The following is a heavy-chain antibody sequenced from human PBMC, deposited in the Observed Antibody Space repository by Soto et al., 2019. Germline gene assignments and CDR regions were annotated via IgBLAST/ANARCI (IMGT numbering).Heavy chain of an antibody. CDR3: ARGYPTGGNGLDV. J-gene: IGHJ6*02. CDR1: GFTVSDNY. D-gene: IGHD2-15*01. Sequence: GGSLRLSCAASGFTVSDNYMNWVRQAPGKGLEWVSVIYSGGSTYYTDSVKGRFTISRDNSKNTLYLQMNSLRAEDTAVYYCARGYPTGGNGLDVWRQGTTVTVSS. CDR2: IYSGGST. V-gene: IGHV3-53*01.